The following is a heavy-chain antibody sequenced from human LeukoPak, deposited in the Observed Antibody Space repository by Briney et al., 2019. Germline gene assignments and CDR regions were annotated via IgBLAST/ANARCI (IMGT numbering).Heavy chain of an antibody. CDR3: ARGGSEASWDAFDI. J-gene: IGHJ3*02. V-gene: IGHV3-7*01. CDR1: GFTFSRHW. Sequence: GGSLRLSCGTSGFTFSRHWMSWVRQAPGKGLEWVANIKLDGSETYYVDSVKGRFTISRDNAKNSLYLQMSNLRAEDTAVYYCARGGSEASWDAFDIWGQGTMVTVSS. CDR2: IKLDGSET. D-gene: IGHD3-10*01.